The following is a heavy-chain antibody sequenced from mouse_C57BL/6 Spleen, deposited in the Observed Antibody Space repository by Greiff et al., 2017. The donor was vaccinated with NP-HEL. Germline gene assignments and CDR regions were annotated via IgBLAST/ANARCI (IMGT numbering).Heavy chain of an antibody. V-gene: IGHV1-82*01. CDR1: GYAFSSSW. CDR2: IYPGDGDT. CDR3: ARDGSSHFDY. D-gene: IGHD1-1*01. Sequence: QVQLQQSGPELVKPGASVKISCKASGYAFSSSWMNWVKQRPGKGLEWIGRIYPGDGDTNYNGKFKGKATLTADKSSSTAYMQLSSLTSEDSAVXFCARDGSSHFDYWGQGTTLTVSS. J-gene: IGHJ2*01.